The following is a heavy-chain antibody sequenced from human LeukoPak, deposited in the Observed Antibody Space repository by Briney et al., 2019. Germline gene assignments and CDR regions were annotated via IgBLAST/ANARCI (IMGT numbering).Heavy chain of an antibody. CDR1: GFTFSSYA. J-gene: IGHJ4*02. CDR3: ARDRSTYYYDSSGYYYDY. V-gene: IGHV3-7*03. CDR2: IKQDGSEK. Sequence: GGSLRLSCAASGFTFSSYAMSWVRQAPGKGLEWVANIKQDGSEKYYVDSVKGRFTISRDNAKNSLYLQMNSLRAEDTAVYYCARDRSTYYYDSSGYYYDYWGQGTLVTVSS. D-gene: IGHD3-22*01.